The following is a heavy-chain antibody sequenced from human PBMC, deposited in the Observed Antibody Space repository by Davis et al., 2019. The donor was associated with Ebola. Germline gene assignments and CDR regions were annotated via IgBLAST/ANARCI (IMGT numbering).Heavy chain of an antibody. J-gene: IGHJ6*02. D-gene: IGHD3-16*02. CDR2: INQDGSEK. CDR3: ASSFENVWGSYRYTYYYGMDV. Sequence: GESLKISCADSGFTFSSHWMNWVRQAPGKGLEWVANINQDGSEKYYVDYVRGRFTISRDNAKNSLYLQMNSLRADDTALYYCASSFENVWGSYRYTYYYGMDVWGQGTTIIVS. CDR1: GFTFSSHW. V-gene: IGHV3-7*01.